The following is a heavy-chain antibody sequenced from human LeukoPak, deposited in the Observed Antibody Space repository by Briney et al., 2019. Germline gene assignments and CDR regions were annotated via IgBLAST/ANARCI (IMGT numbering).Heavy chain of an antibody. CDR3: ARSYGDYLNFDY. CDR2: IYYSGST. CDR1: GGSISTYY. D-gene: IGHD4-17*01. Sequence: TSETLSLTCSVSGGSISTYYWSWIRQPPGKGREWLGYIYYSGSTNCNPSLKSRVTMSVDTSKNQYSLNLTSVTAADTAMYYCARSYGDYLNFDYWGQGILVTVS. V-gene: IGHV4-59*01. J-gene: IGHJ4*02.